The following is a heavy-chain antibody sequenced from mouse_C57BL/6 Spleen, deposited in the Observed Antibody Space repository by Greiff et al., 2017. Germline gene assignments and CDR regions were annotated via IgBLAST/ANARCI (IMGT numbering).Heavy chain of an antibody. CDR1: GYTFTSYW. CDR2: IGPNGGCT. J-gene: IGHJ2*01. CDR3: ARLGTWTSYFDY. D-gene: IGHD2-14*01. V-gene: IGHV1-72*01. Sequence: QVQLLQPGAELVKPGASVKLSCKASGYTFTSYWMHWVKQRPGQGLAWIGRIGPNGGCTKYNEKFKSKATLTEDKPSSTAYMQLSSLASEDSAVYCCARLGTWTSYFDYWGQGTTLTVSS.